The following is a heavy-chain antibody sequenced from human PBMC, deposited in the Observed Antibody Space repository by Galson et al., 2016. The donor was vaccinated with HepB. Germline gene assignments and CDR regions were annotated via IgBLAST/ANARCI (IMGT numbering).Heavy chain of an antibody. J-gene: IGHJ5*02. CDR1: GASINNYF. V-gene: IGHV4-59*01. D-gene: IGHD5-12*01. CDR2: VYLSGST. Sequence: SETLSLTCSVSGASINNYFWAWIRQPPGKGLEWIGYVYLSGSTNYNPSVTGRITVSSDASRNQFSLKLRSVTAADTAIYYCARIPSGYEGEWFDHWGQGILVTVSS. CDR3: ARIPSGYEGEWFDH.